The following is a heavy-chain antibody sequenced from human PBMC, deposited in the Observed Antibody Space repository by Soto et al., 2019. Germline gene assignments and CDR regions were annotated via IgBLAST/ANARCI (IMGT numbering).Heavy chain of an antibody. J-gene: IGHJ4*02. CDR2: IIPIFGTA. V-gene: IGHV1-69*13. CDR1: GGTFSSYA. Sequence: ASVKVSCKASGGTFSSYAISWVRQAPGQGLEWMGGIIPIFGTANYAQKFQGRVTITADESTSTAYMELSSLRSEDTAVYYCARGSTDMVTLYFDYWGQGTLVTVSS. D-gene: IGHD5-18*01. CDR3: ARGSTDMVTLYFDY.